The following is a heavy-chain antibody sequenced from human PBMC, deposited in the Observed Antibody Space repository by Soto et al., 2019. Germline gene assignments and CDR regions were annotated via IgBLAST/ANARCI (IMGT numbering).Heavy chain of an antibody. Sequence: QVQLVQSGAEVKKPGASVKVTCKASGCTFTHYYMHWVRQAPGQGLEWMGIINPNGGSTTYAQRFRAGFTMTRDTSTSTVYLELSSLRSEDSAVYYCATSVISAMAFGYWGQGTLVTVSS. D-gene: IGHD5-18*01. CDR3: ATSVISAMAFGY. J-gene: IGHJ4*02. CDR2: INPNGGST. V-gene: IGHV1-46*01. CDR1: GCTFTHYY.